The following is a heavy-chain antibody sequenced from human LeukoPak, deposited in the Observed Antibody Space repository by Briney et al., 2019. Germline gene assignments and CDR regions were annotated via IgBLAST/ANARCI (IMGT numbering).Heavy chain of an antibody. V-gene: IGHV4-4*07. CDR1: GGSISSYH. Sequence: SETLSLTCTVSGGSISSYHWSWIRQPAGKGLEWIGHIFASGSTNYNPSLKSRVTISVDKSKNQFSLKLSSATAADTAVYYCVRDSDGAAQFDPWGQGTLVTVSS. CDR3: VRDSDGAAQFDP. D-gene: IGHD6-13*01. CDR2: IFASGST. J-gene: IGHJ5*02.